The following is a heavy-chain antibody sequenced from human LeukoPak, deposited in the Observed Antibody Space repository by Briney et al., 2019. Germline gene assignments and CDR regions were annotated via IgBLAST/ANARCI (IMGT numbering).Heavy chain of an antibody. Sequence: ASVKVSCMASGYTFTRYYMDWVRQAPGQGLEWMGIINTRGGKTSYAQKFQGRVTMNRDTSTRTVYMELSRVRSEDTSVYECATDYGDLSNRLFDDRGHRTLVTVSS. D-gene: IGHD4-17*01. CDR2: INTRGGKT. CDR1: GYTFTRYY. CDR3: ATDYGDLSNRLFDD. V-gene: IGHV1-46*01. J-gene: IGHJ4*01.